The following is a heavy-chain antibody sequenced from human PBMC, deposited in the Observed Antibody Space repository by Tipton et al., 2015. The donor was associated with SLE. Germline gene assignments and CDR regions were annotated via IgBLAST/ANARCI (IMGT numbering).Heavy chain of an antibody. CDR2: IYYTGST. Sequence: TLSLTCTVSGGSINSGGYYWSWIRQHPGKGLEWIGYIYYTGSTFYNPSLNSRLTISVDTSKNQFSLKLSSVTAADTTVYYSARLSDYFDQWGQGALVTVSS. V-gene: IGHV4-31*03. CDR1: GGSINSGGYY. CDR3: ARLSDYFDQ. J-gene: IGHJ4*02.